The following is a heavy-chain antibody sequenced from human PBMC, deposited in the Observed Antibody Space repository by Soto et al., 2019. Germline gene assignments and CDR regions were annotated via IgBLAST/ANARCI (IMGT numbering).Heavy chain of an antibody. CDR3: AKGTAYYDILTDFDP. Sequence: GGSLRLSCAASGFTFSSYAMSWVRQAPGKGLEWVSAIVGTAGSTYYADSVKGRFTISRDNSKNTLYLQMNSLRAEDTAVYYCAKGTAYYDILTDFDPWGQGTLVTVSS. CDR1: GFTFSSYA. V-gene: IGHV3-23*01. CDR2: IVGTAGST. D-gene: IGHD3-9*01. J-gene: IGHJ5*02.